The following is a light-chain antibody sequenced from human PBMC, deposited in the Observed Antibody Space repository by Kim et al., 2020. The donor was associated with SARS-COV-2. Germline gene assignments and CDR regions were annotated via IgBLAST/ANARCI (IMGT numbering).Light chain of an antibody. J-gene: IGLJ2*01. V-gene: IGLV3-19*01. CDR2: GKN. CDR1: SLRSYY. CDR3: NSRDTNDIVL. Sequence: SSELTQDPAVSVALGQTVRITCQGDSLRSYYATWYQQKPGQAPILLIYGKNNRPSGIPDRFSGSSSGNTASLTITGTQAGDEADYYCNSRDTNDIVLFGGGTQLNVL.